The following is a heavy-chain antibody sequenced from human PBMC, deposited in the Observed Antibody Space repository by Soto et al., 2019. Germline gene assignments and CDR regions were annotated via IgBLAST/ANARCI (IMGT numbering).Heavy chain of an antibody. CDR1: GFTLSNYG. J-gene: IGHJ5*02. CDR2: IWYDGTET. D-gene: IGHD3-10*02. CDR3: ARNVGSSSFSRWSDT. Sequence: QVQLVESGGGVVQPGRSLTLSCVASGFTLSNYGMHWVRQAPGKGLEWVAVIWYDGTETYSVDSVKGRFSISRDNAKNELFLQLGSLRAEETALYYGARNVGSSSFSRWSDTWGQGTLVTVSS. V-gene: IGHV3-33*01.